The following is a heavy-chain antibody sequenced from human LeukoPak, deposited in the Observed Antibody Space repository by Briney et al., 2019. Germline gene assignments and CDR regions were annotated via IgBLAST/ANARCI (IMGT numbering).Heavy chain of an antibody. Sequence: GGSLRLSCAASGFTFSSYWKSWVRQAPGKGLEWVANIKKDGSEKYYVDSVKGRFTISRDNAKTSLYLQMNSLRVEDTAVYYCARDLSGVTGYTYGRGIDYWGQGTLVTVSS. CDR1: GFTFSSYW. CDR3: ARDLSGVTGYTYGRGIDY. V-gene: IGHV3-7*01. CDR2: IKKDGSEK. D-gene: IGHD5-18*01. J-gene: IGHJ4*02.